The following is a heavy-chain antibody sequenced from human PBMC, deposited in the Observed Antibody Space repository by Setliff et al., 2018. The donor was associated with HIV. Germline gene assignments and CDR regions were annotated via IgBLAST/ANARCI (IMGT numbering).Heavy chain of an antibody. D-gene: IGHD6-13*01. CDR3: ARHRDPPGTSWIHYYYYMDL. J-gene: IGHJ6*03. V-gene: IGHV4-39*01. CDR1: GGSFSGYY. Sequence: PSETLSLTCAVYGGSFSGYYWGWIRQPPGKRLEWLGSIYSSGSPSYNPSLSSRLTISVDTSKNHVSLRLSSVTAADTGVYYCARHRDPPGTSWIHYYYYMDLWGEGTTVTVSS. CDR2: IYSSGSP.